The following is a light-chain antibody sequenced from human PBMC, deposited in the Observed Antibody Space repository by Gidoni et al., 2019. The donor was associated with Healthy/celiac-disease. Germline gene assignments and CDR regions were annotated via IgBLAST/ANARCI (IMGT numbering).Light chain of an antibody. CDR3: QQLNSLLT. CDR2: AAS. Sequence: DIQLTQSPCFLSASVGDRVTITCRASQGISSYLAWYQQKPGKAPKLLIYAASPLQSGVPSRFSGSGSGTEFTLTISSLQPEDFATYYCQQLNSLLTFGGGTKVEIK. V-gene: IGKV1-9*01. J-gene: IGKJ4*01. CDR1: QGISSY.